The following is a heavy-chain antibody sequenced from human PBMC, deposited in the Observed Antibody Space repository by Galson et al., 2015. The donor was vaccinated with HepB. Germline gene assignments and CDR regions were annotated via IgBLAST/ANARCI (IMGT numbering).Heavy chain of an antibody. V-gene: IGHV3-23*01. CDR2: ISGSGGST. CDR1: GFPFFTYA. CDR3: AKDRLFLNY. D-gene: IGHD2-21*01. Sequence: SLRLSCAASGFPFFTYAMIWVRQAPGKGLEWVSTISGSGGSTFYAGSVKGRFTISRDNSKNTLYLQMSSLRAEDTAVYYCAKDRLFLNYWGQGTLVTVSS. J-gene: IGHJ4*02.